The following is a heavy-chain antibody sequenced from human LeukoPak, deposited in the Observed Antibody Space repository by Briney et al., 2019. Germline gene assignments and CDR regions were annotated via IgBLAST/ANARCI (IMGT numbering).Heavy chain of an antibody. CDR1: GFTFSSYS. Sequence: GGSLRLSCAASGFTFSSYSMNWVRQAPGKGLEWVSSISSSSSYIHYADSVKGRVTISRDNAKNSLYLQMNSLRAEDTAVYYCARDGPNYDYVWGSFDYWGQGTLVTVSS. D-gene: IGHD3-16*01. V-gene: IGHV3-21*01. CDR3: ARDGPNYDYVWGSFDY. J-gene: IGHJ4*02. CDR2: ISSSSSYI.